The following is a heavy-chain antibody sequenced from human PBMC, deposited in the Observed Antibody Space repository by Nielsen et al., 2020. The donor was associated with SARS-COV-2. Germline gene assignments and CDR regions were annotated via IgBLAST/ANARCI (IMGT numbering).Heavy chain of an antibody. CDR2: ISWNSGSI. CDR3: AKAELGIGGHFDY. J-gene: IGHJ4*02. CDR1: GFSFSYYW. V-gene: IGHV3-9*01. D-gene: IGHD7-27*01. Sequence: SLKIPCAASGFSFSYYWMSWVRQVPGKGLEWVSGISWNSGSIGYADSVKGRFTISRDNAKNTLYLQMNSLRAEDTALYYCAKAELGIGGHFDYWGQGTLVTVSS.